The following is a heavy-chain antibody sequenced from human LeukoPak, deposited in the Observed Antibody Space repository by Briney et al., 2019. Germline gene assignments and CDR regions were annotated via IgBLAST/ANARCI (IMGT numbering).Heavy chain of an antibody. CDR2: IYTSGST. D-gene: IGHD6-6*01. V-gene: IGHV4-4*07. CDR3: AKTQLAARLMNWFDP. CDR1: GGSISSYY. J-gene: IGHJ5*02. Sequence: PSETLSLPCTVSGGSISSYYWSWIRQPAGRGLEWIGRIYTSGSTNYNPSLKSRVTMSVDTSKNQFSLNLSSVTAADTAVYYCAKTQLAARLMNWFDPWGQGTLVTVSS.